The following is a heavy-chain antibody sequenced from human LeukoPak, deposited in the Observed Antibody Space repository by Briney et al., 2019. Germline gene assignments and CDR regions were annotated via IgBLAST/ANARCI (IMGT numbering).Heavy chain of an antibody. Sequence: SQTLSLTCAISGDSVSSNSAAWNWIRQSPSRGLEWLGRTYYRSEWYNGYAVSVKSRITINPDTSKNQFSLQLNSVTPEDTAVYYCARDGAYSSGSLFDYWGQGTLVTVSS. CDR1: GDSVSSNSAA. D-gene: IGHD6-19*01. CDR2: TYYRSEWYN. V-gene: IGHV6-1*01. CDR3: ARDGAYSSGSLFDY. J-gene: IGHJ4*02.